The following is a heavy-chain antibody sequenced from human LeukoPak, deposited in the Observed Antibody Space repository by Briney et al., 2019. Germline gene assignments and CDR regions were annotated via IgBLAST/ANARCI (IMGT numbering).Heavy chain of an antibody. CDR1: GFSFHKYG. D-gene: IGHD3-10*01. V-gene: IGHV3-15*01. CDR2: IKSKNDGGTT. J-gene: IGHJ4*02. CDR3: TTPVR. Sequence: PGGSLRLSCAASGFSFHKYGMHWVRQAPGKGLEWVGRIKSKNDGGTTDYAAPVKGRFTISRDDSKNTLYLQMNSLKTEDTAVYYCTTPVRGGQGTLVTVSS.